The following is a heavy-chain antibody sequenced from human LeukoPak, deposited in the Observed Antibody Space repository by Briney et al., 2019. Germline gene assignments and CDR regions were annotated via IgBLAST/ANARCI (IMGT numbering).Heavy chain of an antibody. CDR3: ARGRGSYYRSHDYYYGMDV. CDR1: GGSISSYY. Sequence: SETLSLTCTVSGGSISSYYWSWIRQPPGKGLEWIGYIYYSGSTNYNPSLKSRVTISVDKSKNQFSLKLSSVTAADTAVYYCARGRGSYYRSHDYYYGMDVWGQGTTVTVSS. V-gene: IGHV4-59*12. CDR2: IYYSGST. D-gene: IGHD1-26*01. J-gene: IGHJ6*02.